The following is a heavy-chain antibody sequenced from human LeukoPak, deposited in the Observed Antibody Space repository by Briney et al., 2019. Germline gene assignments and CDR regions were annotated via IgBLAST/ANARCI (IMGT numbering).Heavy chain of an antibody. D-gene: IGHD2-2*01. CDR2: IYYSGST. J-gene: IGHJ6*04. Sequence: SETLALTCTVSGGSISSGDYYWSWIRQPPGKGLEWIGYIYYSGSTYYNPSLKSRVTISVDTSKNQFSLELSSVTAADTAVYYCARDVLRYCSSTSCYHYYYYYGMDVWGKGTTVTVSS. V-gene: IGHV4-30-4*01. CDR3: ARDVLRYCSSTSCYHYYYYYGMDV. CDR1: GGSISSGDYY.